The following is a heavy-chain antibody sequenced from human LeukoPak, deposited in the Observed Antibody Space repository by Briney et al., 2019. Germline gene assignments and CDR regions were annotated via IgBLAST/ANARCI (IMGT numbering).Heavy chain of an antibody. Sequence: GGSLRLSCAASGFTFNSYGMHWVRQAPGKGLEWVAVIWYDGSNKYYADSVKGRFTISRDNSKNTLYLQMNSLRAEDTAVYYCARDIVPAVAGIDYWGQGTLVTVSS. CDR1: GFTFNSYG. CDR3: ARDIVPAVAGIDY. D-gene: IGHD6-19*01. CDR2: IWYDGSNK. V-gene: IGHV3-33*08. J-gene: IGHJ4*02.